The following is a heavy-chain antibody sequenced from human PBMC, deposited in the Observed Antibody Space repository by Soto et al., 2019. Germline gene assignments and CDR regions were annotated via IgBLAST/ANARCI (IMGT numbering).Heavy chain of an antibody. CDR2: ITGSGGDT. J-gene: IGHJ4*02. CDR1: GFTFSSYA. Sequence: GGSLRLSCAASGFTFSSYAMSWVRQSPGKGLEWVSAITGSGGDTYHADPVKGRFTISRDNTKNTLYLQMNSLKAEDTAVFYCAKGSASSRPYYFDYWGQGTLVTVSS. V-gene: IGHV3-23*01. D-gene: IGHD2-2*01. CDR3: AKGSASSRPYYFDY.